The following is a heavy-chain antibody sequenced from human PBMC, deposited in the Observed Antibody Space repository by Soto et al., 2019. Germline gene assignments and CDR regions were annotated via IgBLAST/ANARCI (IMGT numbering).Heavy chain of an antibody. CDR3: ARADYDFWSGYHKWFDP. J-gene: IGHJ5*02. CDR1: GGSISSGGYY. D-gene: IGHD3-3*01. V-gene: IGHV4-31*03. Sequence: PSETLSLTCTVSGGSISSGGYYWSWIRQHPGKGLEWIGYIYYSGSTYYNPSLKSRVTISVDTSKNQFSLKLSSVTAADTAVYYCARADYDFWSGYHKWFDPWGQGTLVTV. CDR2: IYYSGST.